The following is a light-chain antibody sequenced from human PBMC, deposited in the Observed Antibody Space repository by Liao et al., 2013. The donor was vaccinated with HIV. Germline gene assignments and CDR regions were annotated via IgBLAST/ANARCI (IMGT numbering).Light chain of an antibody. Sequence: SYELTQPPSVSVSPGQTASITCSGDKLGDKYACWYQQKPGQSPVLVIYQDNKRPSGIPERFSGSNSGNTATLTISGVQAEDEADYYCLSADSSGTFNWVFGGGTKLTVL. CDR2: QDN. V-gene: IGLV3-1*01. CDR1: KLGDKY. CDR3: LSADSSGTFNWV. J-gene: IGLJ3*02.